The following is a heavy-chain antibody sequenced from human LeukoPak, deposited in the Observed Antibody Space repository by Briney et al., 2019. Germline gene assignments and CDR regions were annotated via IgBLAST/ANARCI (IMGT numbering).Heavy chain of an antibody. CDR3: ARRDTAMVPNWYFDL. D-gene: IGHD5-18*01. J-gene: IGHJ2*01. Sequence: PSETLSLTCTVSGGSISTYTYYWGWIRQPPGKGLEWIGSIYYSGSTYYNPSLKSRVTISVDTSKNQFSLNLSSVTAADTAVYYCARRDTAMVPNWYFDLWGRGTLVTVSS. V-gene: IGHV4-39*01. CDR2: IYYSGST. CDR1: GGSISTYTYY.